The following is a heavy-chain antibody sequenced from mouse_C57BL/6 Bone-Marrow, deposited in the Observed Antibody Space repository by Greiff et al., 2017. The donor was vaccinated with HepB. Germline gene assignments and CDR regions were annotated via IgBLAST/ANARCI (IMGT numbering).Heavy chain of an antibody. J-gene: IGHJ2*01. V-gene: IGHV5-17*01. CDR3: ARATVVAYYFDY. CDR1: GFTFSDYG. Sequence: EVMLVESGGGLVKPGGSLKLSCAASGFTFSDYGMHWVRQAPEKGLEWVAYISSGSSTIYYADTVKGRVTISRDNAKNTLFLQMTSLRSEDTAMYYCARATVVAYYFDYWGQGTTLTVSS. CDR2: ISSGSSTI. D-gene: IGHD1-1*01.